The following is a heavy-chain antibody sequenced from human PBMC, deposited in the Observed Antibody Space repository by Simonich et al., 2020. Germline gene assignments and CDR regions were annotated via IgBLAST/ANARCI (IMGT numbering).Heavy chain of an antibody. CDR3: ARHAGFAFDI. J-gene: IGHJ3*02. CDR1: GGSISSSSYY. V-gene: IGHV4-39*01. CDR2: IYYGGRT. Sequence: QLQLQESGPGLVKPSETLSLTCTVSGGSISSSSYYWGWIRQPPGKGLEWIGSIYYGGRTDYTPSLKSRVTISVDTSKDQFSLKLSSVTAADTAVYYCARHAGFAFDIWGQGTMVTVSS. D-gene: IGHD6-13*01.